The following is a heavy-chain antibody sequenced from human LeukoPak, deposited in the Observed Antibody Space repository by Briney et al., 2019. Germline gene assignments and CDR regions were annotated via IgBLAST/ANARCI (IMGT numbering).Heavy chain of an antibody. Sequence: GRSLRLSCAASGFTFDDYAMHWVRQAPGKGLEWVSGISWNSGSIGYADSVKGRFTISRDNAKNSLYLQMNSLRAEDTALYYCASLLIAAAANWFDPWGQGTLVTVSS. CDR3: ASLLIAAAANWFDP. D-gene: IGHD6-13*01. CDR1: GFTFDDYA. CDR2: ISWNSGSI. V-gene: IGHV3-9*01. J-gene: IGHJ5*02.